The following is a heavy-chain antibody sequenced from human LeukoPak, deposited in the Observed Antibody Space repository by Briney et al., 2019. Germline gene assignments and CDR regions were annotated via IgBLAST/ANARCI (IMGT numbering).Heavy chain of an antibody. V-gene: IGHV3-30-3*01. Sequence: GGSLRLSCAASGFTFSSYAMHWVRQAPGKGLEWVAVISYDGSNKYYADSVKGRFTISRDNSKNTLYLQMNSLRAEDTAVYYCAKGGYDFTPSYYYYGMDVWGQGTTVTVSS. CDR3: AKGGYDFTPSYYYYGMDV. CDR1: GFTFSSYA. CDR2: ISYDGSNK. D-gene: IGHD5-12*01. J-gene: IGHJ6*02.